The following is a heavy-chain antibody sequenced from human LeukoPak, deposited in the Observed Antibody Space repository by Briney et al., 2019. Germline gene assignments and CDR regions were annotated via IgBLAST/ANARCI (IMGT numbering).Heavy chain of an antibody. V-gene: IGHV3-21*01. CDR2: ISSSSSYI. CDR3: ARDLRSGQDV. Sequence: GGSLRLSCAASGFTFSSYSMNWVRQAPGKGLEWVSSISSSSSYIYYADSVKGRFTISRDSAKNSLYLQMNSLRAEDTAVYYCARDLRSGQDVRGQGTTVTVSS. J-gene: IGHJ6*02. D-gene: IGHD4-17*01. CDR1: GFTFSSYS.